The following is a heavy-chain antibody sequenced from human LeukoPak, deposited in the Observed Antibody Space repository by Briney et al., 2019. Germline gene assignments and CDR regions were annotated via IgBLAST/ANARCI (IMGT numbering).Heavy chain of an antibody. CDR2: IYYSGST. V-gene: IGHV4-34*01. Sequence: SETLSLTCAVYGWSFNDYYWNWIRQPPGKGLEWIGSIYYSGSTYYNPSPKSRVTISVDTSKNQFSLKLTSVTAADTAVYYCARQCSSSWDPNHYYYYMDVWGKGTTVTVSS. CDR3: ARQCSSSWDPNHYYYYMDV. J-gene: IGHJ6*03. D-gene: IGHD2-2*01. CDR1: GWSFNDYY.